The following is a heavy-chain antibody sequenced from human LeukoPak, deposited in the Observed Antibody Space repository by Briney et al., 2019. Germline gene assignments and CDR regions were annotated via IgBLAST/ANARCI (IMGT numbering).Heavy chain of an antibody. CDR2: ISGSGADS. J-gene: IGHJ4*02. Sequence: PGGSLRLSCVASGIPFSRYGMAWVRQAPGKGLEWVSIISGSGADSYYADSVKGRFTISRDNSKNTLYLQMNNVRADDTAVYFFATDPCGNYRGYLDDWGQGTLITVSS. V-gene: IGHV3-23*01. D-gene: IGHD1-26*01. CDR3: ATDPCGNYRGYLDD. CDR1: GIPFSRYG.